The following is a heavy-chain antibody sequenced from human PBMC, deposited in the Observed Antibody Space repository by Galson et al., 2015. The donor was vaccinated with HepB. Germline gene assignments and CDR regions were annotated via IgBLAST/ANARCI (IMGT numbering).Heavy chain of an antibody. Sequence: SLRLSCAASGFTFSGSGIRWVRQAPGKGLEWVAVISNDGSNKYYADSVKGRFTISRDNSKKTLYLQMNSLRSEDTAVYYCAKGASGDGNFDYWGQGTLVTVSS. CDR1: GFTFSGSG. CDR3: AKGASGDGNFDY. V-gene: IGHV3-30*18. CDR2: ISNDGSNK. J-gene: IGHJ4*02. D-gene: IGHD7-27*01.